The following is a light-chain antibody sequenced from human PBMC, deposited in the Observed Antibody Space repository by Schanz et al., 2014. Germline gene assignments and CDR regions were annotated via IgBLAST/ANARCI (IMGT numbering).Light chain of an antibody. CDR1: QDISSY. CDR2: ATS. CDR3: QQADTFPPTYT. J-gene: IGKJ2*01. V-gene: IGKV1-12*01. Sequence: IQLTQSPSSLSASVRDRVTITCRASQDISSYLGWYQQKPGKAPKLLIYATSTLQTGVPSRFSGRGSGTDFTLTISSLQPEDFATYFCQQADTFPPTYTFGPGTRVDIK.